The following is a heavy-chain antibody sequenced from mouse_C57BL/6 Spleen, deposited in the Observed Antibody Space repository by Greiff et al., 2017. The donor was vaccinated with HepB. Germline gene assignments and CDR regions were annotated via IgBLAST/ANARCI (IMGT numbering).Heavy chain of an antibody. D-gene: IGHD3-1*01. J-gene: IGHJ2*01. CDR2: IYPGDGDT. V-gene: IGHV1-82*01. CDR1: GYAFSSSW. CDR3: ARAAREYFDY. Sequence: VQLQQSGPELVKPGASVKISCKASGYAFSSSWMNWVKQRPGKGLEWIGRIYPGDGDTNYNGKFKGKATLTADKSSSTAYMQLSSLTSEDSAVYCCARAAREYFDYWGQGTTLTVSS.